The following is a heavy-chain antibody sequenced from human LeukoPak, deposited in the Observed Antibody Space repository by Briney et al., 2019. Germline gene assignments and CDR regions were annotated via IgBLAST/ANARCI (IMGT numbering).Heavy chain of an antibody. CDR2: INPRGDAT. V-gene: IGHV1-46*01. CDR3: AREGQQLKHFDY. CDR1: GNTFIGYW. D-gene: IGHD1-1*01. Sequence: ASVKVSCKASGNTFIGYWIHWVRQAPGQGLEWMGAINPRGDATIGAQKFQGRVTTTRDTSTSTVYIELSSLRSEDTAVYYCAREGQQLKHFDYWGQGTQVTVSS. J-gene: IGHJ4*02.